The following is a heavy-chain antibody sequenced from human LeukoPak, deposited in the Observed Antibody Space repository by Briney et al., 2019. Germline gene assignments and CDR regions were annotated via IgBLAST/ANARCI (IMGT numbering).Heavy chain of an antibody. J-gene: IGHJ4*02. CDR3: AKEPTSYSSSWYDY. CDR2: ISGSGGST. Sequence: ETLSLTCTVSGGSISSSSYYWGWIRQPPGKGLEWVSAISGSGGSTYYADSVKGRFTISRDNSKNTLYLQMNSLRAEDTAVYYCAKEPTSYSSSWYDYWGQGTLVTVSS. V-gene: IGHV3-23*01. CDR1: GGSISSSSYY. D-gene: IGHD6-13*01.